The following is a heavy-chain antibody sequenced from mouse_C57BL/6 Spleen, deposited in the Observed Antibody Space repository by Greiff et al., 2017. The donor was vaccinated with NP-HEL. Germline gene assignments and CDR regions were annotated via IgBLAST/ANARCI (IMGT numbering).Heavy chain of an antibody. J-gene: IGHJ3*01. CDR3: ARGDYGSSYGFAY. CDR2: IRYDGSN. V-gene: IGHV3-6*01. Sequence: DVKLQESGPGLVKPSQSLSLTCSVTGYSITSGYYWNWIRQFPGNKLEWMGYIRYDGSNNYNPSLKNRISITRDTSKNQFFLKLNSVTTEDTATYYCARGDYGSSYGFAYWGQGTLVTVSA. CDR1: GYSITSGYY. D-gene: IGHD1-1*01.